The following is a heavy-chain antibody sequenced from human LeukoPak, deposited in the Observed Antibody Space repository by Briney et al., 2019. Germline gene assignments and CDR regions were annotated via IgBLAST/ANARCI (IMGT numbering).Heavy chain of an antibody. V-gene: IGHV3-7*01. CDR2: IKQDGREK. J-gene: IGHJ3*02. D-gene: IGHD1-26*01. CDR3: ARSGKVGATLIDAFDI. CDR1: GFTFSSYW. Sequence: GGSLRLSCAASGFTFSSYWMSWVRQAPGKGLEWVANIKQDGREKYYVDSVKGRFTISRDNAKNSLYLQMNSLRAEDTAVYYCARSGKVGATLIDAFDIWGQGTMVTVSS.